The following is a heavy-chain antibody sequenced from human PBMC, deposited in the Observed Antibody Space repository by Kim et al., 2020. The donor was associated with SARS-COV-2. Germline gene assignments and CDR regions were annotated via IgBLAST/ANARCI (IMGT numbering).Heavy chain of an antibody. J-gene: IGHJ3*02. Sequence: SETLSLTCAVYGGSFSGYYWSWIRQPPGKGLEWIGEINHSGSTNYNPSLKSRVTISVDTSKNQFSLKLSSVTAADTAVYYCARAQGWFRELAFDIWGQGT. V-gene: IGHV4-34*01. CDR1: GGSFSGYY. CDR2: INHSGST. CDR3: ARAQGWFRELAFDI. D-gene: IGHD3-10*01.